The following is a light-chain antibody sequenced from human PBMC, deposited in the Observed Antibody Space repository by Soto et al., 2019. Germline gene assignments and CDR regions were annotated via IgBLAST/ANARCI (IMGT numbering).Light chain of an antibody. CDR3: QSFDSSLGRWI. V-gene: IGLV1-40*01. Sequence: QAVVTQPPSVSGAPGQRVTISCTGSSSNIGAGYDVHWYQQLPGTAPKLLIYGNSNRPSGVPDRFSGSKSGTSASLAITGLQAEDEADYYCQSFDSSLGRWIFGGGTKLTVL. CDR2: GNS. CDR1: SSNIGAGYD. J-gene: IGLJ2*01.